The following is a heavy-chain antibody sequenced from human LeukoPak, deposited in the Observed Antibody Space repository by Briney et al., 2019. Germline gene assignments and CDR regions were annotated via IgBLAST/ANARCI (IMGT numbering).Heavy chain of an antibody. CDR3: ARDSGSYYVWFDP. J-gene: IGHJ5*02. CDR1: GFTFSSYA. D-gene: IGHD1-26*01. Sequence: GRSLRLSCAASGFTFSSYAMSWVRQAPGKGLEWVSAISGSGGSTYYADSVKGRFTISRDNSKNTLYLQMNSLRAEDTAVYYFARDSGSYYVWFDPWGQGTLVTVSS. CDR2: ISGSGGST. V-gene: IGHV3-23*01.